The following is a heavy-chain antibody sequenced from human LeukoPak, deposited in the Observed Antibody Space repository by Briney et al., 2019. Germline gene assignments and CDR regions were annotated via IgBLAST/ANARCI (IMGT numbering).Heavy chain of an antibody. J-gene: IGHJ4*02. CDR2: IYTTGAT. V-gene: IGHV4-4*07. CDR1: SGSIRSYH. Sequence: SETLSLTCTVSSGSIRSYHWAWIRQPAGKELDWIGRIYTTGATDYNPSLKSRVTMSVDTSKNQFSLNLRSVTTADTAFYYCARNGYTKSWTHLDYWGQGILVSVSS. D-gene: IGHD3/OR15-3a*01. CDR3: ARNGYTKSWTHLDY.